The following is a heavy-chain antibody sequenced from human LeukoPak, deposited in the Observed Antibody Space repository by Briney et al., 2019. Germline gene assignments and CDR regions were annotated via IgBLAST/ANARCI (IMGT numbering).Heavy chain of an antibody. D-gene: IGHD4-17*01. CDR2: IYYSGST. Sequence: KPSETLSLTCTVSGGSIRSYYWSWIRQPPGKGLECIGYIYYSGSTNYNPSLKSRVTISVDTSKNQFSLKLNSVTAADTAVYYCARTEDYGDYGNWFDPWGQGTLVTVSS. V-gene: IGHV4-59*13. CDR1: GGSIRSYY. CDR3: ARTEDYGDYGNWFDP. J-gene: IGHJ5*02.